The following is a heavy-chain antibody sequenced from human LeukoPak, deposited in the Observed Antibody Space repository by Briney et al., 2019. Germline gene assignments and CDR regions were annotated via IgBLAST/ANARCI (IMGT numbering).Heavy chain of an antibody. CDR1: GGSISSGGYY. CDR2: IYHSGST. V-gene: IGHV4-30-2*01. CDR3: ARVTQGRAIFHNWFDP. J-gene: IGHJ5*02. D-gene: IGHD3-9*01. Sequence: SETLSLTCTVSGGSISSGGYYWSWIRQPPGKGLEWIGYIYHSGSTYYNPSLKSRVTISVDRSKNQFSLKLSSVTAADTAVYYCARVTQGRAIFHNWFDPWGQGTLVTVSS.